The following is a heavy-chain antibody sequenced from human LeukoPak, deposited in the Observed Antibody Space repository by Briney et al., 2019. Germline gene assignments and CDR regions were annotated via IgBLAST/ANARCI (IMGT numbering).Heavy chain of an antibody. CDR1: GFTFSSYS. D-gene: IGHD3-3*01. Sequence: AGGSLRLSCAASGFTFSSYSMNWVRQAPGKGLEWVSSISSSSSYIYYADSVKGRFTISRDNAKNSLYLQMNSLRAEDTAVYYCARDHPIFGVVLVPGLDGTDVWAQGTKVTVSS. J-gene: IGHJ6*02. CDR3: ARDHPIFGVVLVPGLDGTDV. CDR2: ISSSSSYI. V-gene: IGHV3-21*01.